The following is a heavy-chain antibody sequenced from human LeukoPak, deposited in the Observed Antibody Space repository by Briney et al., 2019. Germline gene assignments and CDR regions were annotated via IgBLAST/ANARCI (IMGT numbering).Heavy chain of an antibody. CDR2: MHYSGIK. CDR3: ARHGGSAFYFHHQRAFDI. CDR1: GGSIGDYY. D-gene: IGHD3-10*01. J-gene: IGHJ3*02. Sequence: SETLSLTCIVTGGSIGDYYWSWIRQAPGRGLEWIAYMHYSGIKNYNPSLKSRATVSIATSINQFSPRVDSVTAADTAVYYCARHGGSAFYFHHQRAFDIWGQGTVVTVSS. V-gene: IGHV4-59*08.